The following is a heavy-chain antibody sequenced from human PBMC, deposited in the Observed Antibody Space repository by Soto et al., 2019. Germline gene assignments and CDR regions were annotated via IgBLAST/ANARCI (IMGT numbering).Heavy chain of an antibody. D-gene: IGHD5-12*01. Sequence: ASVKVSCKASGYAFSSYDISWVRQASGQGLEWMGWVNPNSNETDYAQKFQGRVTMTGNTSIRTAYMELRSLRSDDTAVYYCVRSGRRSGIDYWGQGTLVTVSS. V-gene: IGHV1-8*01. J-gene: IGHJ4*02. CDR3: VRSGRRSGIDY. CDR2: VNPNSNET. CDR1: GYAFSSYD.